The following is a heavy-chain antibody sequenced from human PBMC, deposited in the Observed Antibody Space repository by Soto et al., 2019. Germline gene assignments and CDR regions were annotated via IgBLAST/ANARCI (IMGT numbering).Heavy chain of an antibody. J-gene: IGHJ4*02. V-gene: IGHV4-59*01. D-gene: IGHD6-19*01. CDR1: GGSISSYY. CDR3: AREGIAVAGYFDY. CDR2: VYYSGST. Sequence: SETLSLTCTVSGGSISSYYWSWIRQPPGKGLEWIGYVYYSGSTNYNPSLKSRVTISVDTSKNQFSLKLSSVTAADTAVYYCAREGIAVAGYFDYWGQGTLVTVSS.